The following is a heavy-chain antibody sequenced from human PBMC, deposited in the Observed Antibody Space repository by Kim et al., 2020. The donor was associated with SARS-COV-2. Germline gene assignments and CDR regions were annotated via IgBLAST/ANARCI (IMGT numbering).Heavy chain of an antibody. CDR2: VIPIFGTA. CDR3: SIEPYCSGGSCYSPFLDY. D-gene: IGHD2-15*01. J-gene: IGHJ4*01. CDR1: VGTFSSYA. Sequence: SVKVSCKASVGTFSSYAISWVRQAPGQGLEWMGGVIPIFGTANYAQKFQGRVTITADESTSTAYIELGSLRSEDTAVYYCSIEPYCSGGSCYSPFLDYW. V-gene: IGHV1-69*13.